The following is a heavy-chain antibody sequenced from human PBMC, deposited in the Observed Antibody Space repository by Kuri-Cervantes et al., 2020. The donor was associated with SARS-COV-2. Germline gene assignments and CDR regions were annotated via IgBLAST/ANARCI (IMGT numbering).Heavy chain of an antibody. CDR2: IKSKTDGGTT. Sequence: GESLKISCAASGFNFSRTDMHWVRQAPGKGLEWVGRIKSKTDGGTTDYAAPVKGRFTISRDDSKNTLYLQMNSLKTEDTAVYYCTTVRGGSGSYGAYYYYYYGMDVWGQGTTVTVSS. CDR3: TTVRGGSGSYGAYYYYYYGMDV. J-gene: IGHJ6*02. CDR1: GFNFSRTD. D-gene: IGHD3-10*01. V-gene: IGHV3-15*01.